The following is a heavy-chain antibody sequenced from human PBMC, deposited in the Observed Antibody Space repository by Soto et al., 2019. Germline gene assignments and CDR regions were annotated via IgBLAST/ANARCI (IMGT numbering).Heavy chain of an antibody. CDR2: IKSKTDGGTT. Sequence: EVQLVESGGGLVKPGGSLRLSCAASGFTFSNSWMNWVRQAPGKGLEWVGRIKSKTDGGTTDYAAPVKGRFTISRDDSKNTLYLQMNSLKTEDTAVYYCTTDPPWIAARPYIDYWGQGTLVTVSS. CDR3: TTDPPWIAARPYIDY. D-gene: IGHD6-6*01. CDR1: GFTFSNSW. J-gene: IGHJ4*02. V-gene: IGHV3-15*07.